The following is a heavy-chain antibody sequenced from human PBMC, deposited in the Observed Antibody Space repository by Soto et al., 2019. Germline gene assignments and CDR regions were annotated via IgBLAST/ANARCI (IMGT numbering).Heavy chain of an antibody. CDR2: IYYSGAT. D-gene: IGHD3-10*01. V-gene: IGHV4-39*01. J-gene: IGHJ4*02. CDR3: ARHYTSGNYYSPINY. CDR1: GYTKPCSPSH. Sequence: SYTLSLTSPVSGYTKPCSPSHCAWIRQPPGKGLEWIGTIYYSGATHYNPSLRSRVTISVDTSNNQFFLKLNFVTAADTAVYFCARHYTSGNYYSPINYWGQG.